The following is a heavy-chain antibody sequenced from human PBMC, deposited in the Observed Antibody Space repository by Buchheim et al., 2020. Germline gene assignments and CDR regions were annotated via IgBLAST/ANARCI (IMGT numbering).Heavy chain of an antibody. V-gene: IGHV3-48*03. CDR2: ISASSSSI. CDR1: GFSLSTYE. J-gene: IGHJ4*02. Sequence: EVQLVESGGGLVQPGGSLRLSCEASGFSLSTYEMNWVRQAAGKGLEWISYISASSSSIFYADSVKGRFTISRDNAKNSLYLHMNSLRAEDTGVYYCAREGTMAPAADYWGQGTL. CDR3: AREGTMAPAADY. D-gene: IGHD1-7*01.